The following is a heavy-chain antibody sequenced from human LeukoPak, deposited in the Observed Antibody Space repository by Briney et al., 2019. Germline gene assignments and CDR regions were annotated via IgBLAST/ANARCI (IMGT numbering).Heavy chain of an antibody. CDR1: GFTFSSYA. J-gene: IGHJ4*02. CDR2: ISGSGGST. V-gene: IGHV3-23*01. CDR3: AKDDYSGYDQTFDY. D-gene: IGHD5-12*01. Sequence: GGSLRLSCAASGFTFSSYAMSWVRQAPGKGLEWVSAISGSGGSTYYADSVKGRFTIPRDTSKNTLYLQMNSLRAEDTAVYYCAKDDYSGYDQTFDYWGQRTLVTVSS.